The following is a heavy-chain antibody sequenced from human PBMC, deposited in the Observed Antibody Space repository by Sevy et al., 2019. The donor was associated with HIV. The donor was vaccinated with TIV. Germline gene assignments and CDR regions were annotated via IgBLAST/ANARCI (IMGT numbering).Heavy chain of an antibody. Sequence: ASVKVSCKASGYTFSTYGISWVRQAPGQGLEWMGWISAYNGHTNYAQKVQGRVTMTTDTSTSTAYMDLRSLRSDDTALYYCARGRGHVLEGVLFDAWGQGTLLTVSS. J-gene: IGHJ5*02. CDR1: GYTFSTYG. D-gene: IGHD3-3*01. V-gene: IGHV1-18*01. CDR3: ARGRGHVLEGVLFDA. CDR2: ISAYNGHT.